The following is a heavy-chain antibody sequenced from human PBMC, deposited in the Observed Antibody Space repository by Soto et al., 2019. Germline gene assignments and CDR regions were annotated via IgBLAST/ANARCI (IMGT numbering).Heavy chain of an antibody. CDR3: ARGYYYDSSGYQLHDAFDI. D-gene: IGHD3-22*01. J-gene: IGHJ3*02. V-gene: IGHV1-69*02. CDR2: IIPILGIA. Sequence: QVQLVQSGAEVKKPGSSVKVSCKASGGTFSSYTISWVRQAPGQGLEWMGRIIPILGIANYAQKFQGRVTITADKSTSTAYMELSSLRSEDTAVYYCARGYYYDSSGYQLHDAFDIWGQGTMVTVSS. CDR1: GGTFSSYT.